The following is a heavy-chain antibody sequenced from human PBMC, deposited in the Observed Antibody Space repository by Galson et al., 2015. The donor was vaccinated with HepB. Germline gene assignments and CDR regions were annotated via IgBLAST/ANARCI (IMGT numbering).Heavy chain of an antibody. CDR2: ITGSGDST. J-gene: IGHJ4*02. Sequence: LRLSCAASGFSFSTYAMTWVRQAPGKGLEWVSAITGSGDSTSYADSVKGRFTISRDNSKNTLFLQMNSLRAEDTAVYYCAKTQGYFDYWGQGTLVTASS. CDR1: GFSFSTYA. V-gene: IGHV3-23*01. CDR3: AKTQGYFDY.